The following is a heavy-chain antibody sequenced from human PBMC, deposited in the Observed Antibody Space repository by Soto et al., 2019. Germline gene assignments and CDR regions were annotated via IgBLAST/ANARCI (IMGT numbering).Heavy chain of an antibody. Sequence: PSETLSLTCTVSGGSISSGYYYWSWIRQPPGKGLEWIGYIYYSGSTYYNPSLKSRVTISVDTSKNQFSLKLSSVTAADTAVYYCARSTYYYDSSGYYPGRVLDYWGQGTLVTVSS. CDR2: IYYSGST. D-gene: IGHD3-22*01. J-gene: IGHJ4*02. CDR3: ARSTYYYDSSGYYPGRVLDY. V-gene: IGHV4-30-4*01. CDR1: GGSISSGYYY.